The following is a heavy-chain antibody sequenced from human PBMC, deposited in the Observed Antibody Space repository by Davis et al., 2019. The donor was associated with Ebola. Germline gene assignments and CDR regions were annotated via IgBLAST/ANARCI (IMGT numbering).Heavy chain of an antibody. CDR3: ARAAAMFYYYGMDV. V-gene: IGHV1-3*01. J-gene: IGHJ6*02. CDR1: GYTFTSYA. Sequence: ASVKVSCKASGYTFTSYAMHWVRQAPGQRLEWMGWNNAGNGNTKYSQKFQGRVTMTRNTSISTAYMELSSLRSEDTAVYYCARAAAMFYYYGMDVWGQGTTVTVSS. CDR2: NNAGNGNT. D-gene: IGHD2-2*01.